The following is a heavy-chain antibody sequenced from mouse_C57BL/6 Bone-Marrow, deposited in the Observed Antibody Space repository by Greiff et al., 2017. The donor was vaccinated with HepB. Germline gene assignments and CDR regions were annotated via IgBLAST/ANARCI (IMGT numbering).Heavy chain of an antibody. CDR2: INPSNGGN. V-gene: IGHV1-53*01. CDR3: ALDSSGFFAY. Sequence: QVQLQQPGTELVKPGASVKLSCKASGYTFTSYWMHWVHQRPGQGLEWIGNINPSNGGNNYNEKFKSKGTLTVDKSSSTAYMQLSSLTSEDSSVYYCALDSSGFFAYWGQGTLVTVSA. CDR1: GYTFTSYW. D-gene: IGHD3-2*02. J-gene: IGHJ3*01.